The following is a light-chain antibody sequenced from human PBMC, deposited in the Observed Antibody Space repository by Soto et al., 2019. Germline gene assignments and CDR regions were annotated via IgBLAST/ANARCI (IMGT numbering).Light chain of an antibody. CDR1: QSISSW. V-gene: IGKV1-5*03. CDR3: QQYNTELT. Sequence: DIQMTQSPSTLSASVGDRVTITCRASQSISSWLAWYQQKPGKAPKLLIYKASSLESGVPSRFSGSGSGTEFTLTISSLQPDDFATYYCQQYNTELTFGGGTKVDIK. CDR2: KAS. J-gene: IGKJ4*02.